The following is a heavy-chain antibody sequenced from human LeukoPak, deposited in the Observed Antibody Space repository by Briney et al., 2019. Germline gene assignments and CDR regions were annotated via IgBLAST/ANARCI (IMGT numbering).Heavy chain of an antibody. CDR2: IYTSGST. CDR3: ARDYYYDSSGYYGVDAFDI. V-gene: IGHV4-61*02. Sequence: SETLSLTCTVSGGSISSSSYYWSWIRQPAGKGLEWIGRIYTSGSTNYNPSLKSRVTISVDTSKNQFSLKLSSVTAADTAVYYCARDYYYDSSGYYGVDAFDIWGQGTMVTVSS. D-gene: IGHD3-22*01. CDR1: GGSISSSSYY. J-gene: IGHJ3*02.